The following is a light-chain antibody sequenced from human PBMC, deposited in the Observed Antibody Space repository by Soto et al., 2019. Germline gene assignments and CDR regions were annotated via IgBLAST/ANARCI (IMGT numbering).Light chain of an antibody. V-gene: IGKV1-12*01. CDR1: QRVNNW. J-gene: IGKJ4*01. CDR2: VAS. CDR3: QQADSFPLT. Sequence: DIQMTQSPSSVSASVGDTVTITCRASQRVNNWLAWYQQKPGRAPKLLISVASSLQSGVPSRFSGSGSGTDYTLTISNLQPEDSATYSCQQADSFPLTFGGGTKVDIK.